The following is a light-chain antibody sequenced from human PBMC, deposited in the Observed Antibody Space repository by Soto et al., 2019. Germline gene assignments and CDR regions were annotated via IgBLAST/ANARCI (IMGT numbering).Light chain of an antibody. CDR2: WAS. J-gene: IGKJ2*01. CDR1: QSVLYSSSNKNY. CDR3: QQYYSTPYT. V-gene: IGKV4-1*01. Sequence: DIVMTQSPDSLAVSLGERATINCKSSQSVLYSSSNKNYLAWYQQKPGQPPKLLIYWASIRKSGVPDRFSGSGSGTDFTLTISSLQAEDVAVYYCQQYYSTPYTFGQGTKLEI.